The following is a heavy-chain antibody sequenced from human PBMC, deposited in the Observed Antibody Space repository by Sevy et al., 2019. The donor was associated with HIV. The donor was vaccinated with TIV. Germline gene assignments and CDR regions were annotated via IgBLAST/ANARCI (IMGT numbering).Heavy chain of an antibody. CDR2: IYDSGTT. CDR1: GGSISSGDYY. J-gene: IGHJ5*01. V-gene: IGHV4-30-4*01. Sequence: SETLSLTCTVSGGSISSGDYYWSWIRQSPGKGLELIGYIYDSGTTFYHPSLRSRLSMSVDTSRNLFSLRLGSATAADTAVYYCAAESLSGYSYGFDFWGQGIMVTVSS. D-gene: IGHD5-18*01. CDR3: AAESLSGYSYGFDF.